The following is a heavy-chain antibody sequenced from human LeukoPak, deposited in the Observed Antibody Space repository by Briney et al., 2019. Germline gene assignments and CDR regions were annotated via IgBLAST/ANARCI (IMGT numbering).Heavy chain of an antibody. CDR1: GFIFSSYW. CDR2: IKSDGSEE. V-gene: IGHV3-7*01. D-gene: IGHD3-10*01. J-gene: IGHJ4*02. CDR3: ARGDLWLGH. Sequence: GGSLRLSCATSGFIFSSYWMCWVRQAPGKGLEWVANIKSDGSEEYYGDSVKGRFTISRDNAKNSLYLQMNSLRVEDTAVYYCARGDLWLGHWGQGSLVTVSP.